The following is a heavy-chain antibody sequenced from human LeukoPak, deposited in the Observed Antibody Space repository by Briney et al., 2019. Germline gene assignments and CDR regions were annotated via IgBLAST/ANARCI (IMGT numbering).Heavy chain of an antibody. D-gene: IGHD3-22*01. V-gene: IGHV3-66*01. CDR3: ARVLSGSWDWFDP. CDR1: GFTVSSNY. Sequence: GGSLRLSCAASGFTVSSNYMSWVRQAPGKGLEWVSVIYSGGSTYYADSVKGRFTISRDNSKNTVYLQMNSLRAEDTAVYYCARVLSGSWDWFDPWGQGTLVTVSS. CDR2: IYSGGST. J-gene: IGHJ5*02.